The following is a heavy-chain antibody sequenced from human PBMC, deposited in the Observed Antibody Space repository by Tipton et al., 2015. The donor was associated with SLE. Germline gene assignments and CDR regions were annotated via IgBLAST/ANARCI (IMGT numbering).Heavy chain of an antibody. D-gene: IGHD3-22*01. CDR3: ARGRVSSTYYRHVNLDF. CDR1: GFSFSNKA. CDR2: ISGSGSA. Sequence: SLRLSCAASGFSFSNKAFTWVRQSPGKGLEWVSSISGSGSAGYTDSVKGRFTASRDNSRNTLYLQMNSLRAEDTAVYYCARGRVSSTYYRHVNLDFWGQGTLVTVSS. V-gene: IGHV3-23*01. J-gene: IGHJ4*02.